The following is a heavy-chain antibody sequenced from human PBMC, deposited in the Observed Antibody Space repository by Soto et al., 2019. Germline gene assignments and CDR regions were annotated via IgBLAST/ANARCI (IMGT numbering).Heavy chain of an antibody. Sequence: EVQLVESGGGLVQPGGSLRVSCAASGFTLRSHRIHWVRQVPGKGLEWDSRIDTDGGGTSYADSVKGRFTISTDNAKNTVKFQMNGLRGEDTAVYYCATVFDLWGQGTLVTVSS. J-gene: IGHJ5*02. CDR2: IDTDGGGT. CDR1: GFTLRSHR. CDR3: ATVFDL. V-gene: IGHV3-74*01.